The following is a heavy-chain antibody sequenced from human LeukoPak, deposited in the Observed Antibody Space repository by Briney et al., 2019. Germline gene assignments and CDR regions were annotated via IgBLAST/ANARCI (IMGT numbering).Heavy chain of an antibody. CDR3: ARDPVTTVTTDY. Sequence: GGSLRLSCAASGFTFSSYTMNWVRQAPGKGLEWVSSISSSSTYIYYADSLKGRFTISRDNAKNSLFLQMSSLRAEDTAVYYCARDPVTTVTTDYWGQGTLVTVSS. J-gene: IGHJ4*02. D-gene: IGHD4-17*01. CDR2: ISSSSTYI. CDR1: GFTFSSYT. V-gene: IGHV3-21*01.